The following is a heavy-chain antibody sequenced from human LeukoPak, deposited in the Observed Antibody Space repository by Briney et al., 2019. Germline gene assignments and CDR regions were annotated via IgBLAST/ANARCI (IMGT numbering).Heavy chain of an antibody. CDR1: GFTFTSSA. J-gene: IGHJ4*02. CDR2: IVVGSGNT. V-gene: IGHV1-58*02. CDR3: AADSRRYSYGYDY. Sequence: SVKVSCKASGFTFTSSAMQWVRQARGQRLEWIGWIVVGSGNTNYAQKFQERVTITRDMSTSTAYMELSSLRSEDTAVYYCAADSRRYSYGYDYWGQGTLVTVSS. D-gene: IGHD5-18*01.